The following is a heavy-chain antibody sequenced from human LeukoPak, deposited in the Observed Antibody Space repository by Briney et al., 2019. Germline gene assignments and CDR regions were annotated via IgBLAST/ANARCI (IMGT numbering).Heavy chain of an antibody. J-gene: IGHJ4*02. Sequence: ASVKVSCKASGGTFSSYAISWVRQAPGQGLEWMGWMNPNSGNTGYAQKFQGRVTMTRNTSISTAYMELSSLRSEDTAVYYCARGLRGWFGEYYFDYWGQGTLVTVSS. CDR2: MNPNSGNT. V-gene: IGHV1-8*02. D-gene: IGHD3-10*01. CDR3: ARGLRGWFGEYYFDY. CDR1: GGTFSSYA.